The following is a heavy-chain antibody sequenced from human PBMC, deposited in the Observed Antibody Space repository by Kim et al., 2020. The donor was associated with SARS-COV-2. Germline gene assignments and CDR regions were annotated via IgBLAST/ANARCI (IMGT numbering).Heavy chain of an antibody. J-gene: IGHJ4*02. CDR3: ASKVAGYFDY. D-gene: IGHD6-19*01. V-gene: IGHV4-38-2*02. Sequence: SETLSLTCTVSGYSISSGYYWGWIRQPPGKGLEWIGSIYHSGSTYYNPSLKSRVTISVDTSKNQFSLKLSSVTAADTAVYYCASKVAGYFDYWGQGTLVTVSS. CDR2: IYHSGST. CDR1: GYSISSGYY.